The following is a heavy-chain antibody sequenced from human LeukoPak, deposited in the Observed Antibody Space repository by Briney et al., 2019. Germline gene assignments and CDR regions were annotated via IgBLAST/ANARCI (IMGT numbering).Heavy chain of an antibody. J-gene: IGHJ4*02. CDR3: AKVNSSSSQFFDY. CDR2: IWYDGSNK. CDR1: GFSVSRNY. Sequence: PGGSLRLSCAASGFSVSRNYMTWVRQAPGKGLEWVAVIWYDGSNKYYADSVKGRFTISRDNSKNTLYLQMNSLRAEDTAVYYCAKVNSSSSQFFDYWGQGTLVTVSS. D-gene: IGHD6-13*01. V-gene: IGHV3-33*06.